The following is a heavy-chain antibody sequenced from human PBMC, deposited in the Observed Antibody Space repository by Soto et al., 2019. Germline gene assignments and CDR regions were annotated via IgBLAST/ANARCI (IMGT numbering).Heavy chain of an antibody. CDR1: GGSISSSSYY. Sequence: SETLSLTCTVSGGSISSSSYYWGWIRQPPGKGLEWIGSIYYSGSTYYNPSLKSRVTISVDTSKNQFSLKLSSVTAADTAVYYCSRQGITIFGVVITTWFDPWGQGTLVTV. D-gene: IGHD3-3*01. V-gene: IGHV4-39*01. CDR3: SRQGITIFGVVITTWFDP. J-gene: IGHJ5*02. CDR2: IYYSGST.